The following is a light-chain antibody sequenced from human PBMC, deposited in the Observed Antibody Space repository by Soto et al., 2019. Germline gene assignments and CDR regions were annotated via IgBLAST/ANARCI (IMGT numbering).Light chain of an antibody. CDR2: GAS. Sequence: EIVLTQSPATLSVSPGERAPLSCRASQSVSRNFAWCQQKTGQTPRMLINGASSSANGTADRISGGGWWRQFTIIISRLEHEEVVVYYCQHYDKSSITFGQGTRLEIK. V-gene: IGKV3D-15*01. CDR3: QHYDKSSIT. CDR1: QSVSRN. J-gene: IGKJ5*01.